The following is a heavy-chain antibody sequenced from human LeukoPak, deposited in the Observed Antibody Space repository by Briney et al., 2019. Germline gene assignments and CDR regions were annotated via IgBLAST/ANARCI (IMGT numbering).Heavy chain of an antibody. CDR2: IYYSGST. V-gene: IGHV4-30-4*01. J-gene: IGHJ6*02. CDR1: GGSISSDTFY. CDR3: ARVSPRDTYYLGMDV. Sequence: PSQTLSLTCTVSGGSISSDTFYWSWIRQPPGKDLEWIGYIYYSGSTYYTPSLKSRVTISVDTSKKQFSLNLSSVTATDTAVYYCARVSPRDTYYLGMDVWGRGTTVTASS. D-gene: IGHD3-22*01.